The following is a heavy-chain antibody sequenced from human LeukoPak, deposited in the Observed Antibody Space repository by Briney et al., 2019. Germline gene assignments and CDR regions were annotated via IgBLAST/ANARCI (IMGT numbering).Heavy chain of an antibody. V-gene: IGHV1-2*02. D-gene: IGHD3-10*01. CDR3: ARDGSGSYYKSDYYYGMDV. CDR1: GYTFTGYY. J-gene: IGHJ6*02. CDR2: INPNSGGT. Sequence: VASVKVSCKASGYTFTGYYMHWVRQAPGQGLEWMGWINPNSGGTNYAQKFQGRVTMTRDTSISTAYMELSRLRSDDTAVYYCARDGSGSYYKSDYYYGMDVWGQGTTVTVSS.